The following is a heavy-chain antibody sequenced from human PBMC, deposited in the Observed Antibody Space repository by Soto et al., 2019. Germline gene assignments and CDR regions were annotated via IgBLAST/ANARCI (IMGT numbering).Heavy chain of an antibody. V-gene: IGHV4-59*08. CDR3: ARPRDCSSTSCYGALDP. CDR1: GGSISSYY. Sequence: SETLSLTCTVSGGSISSYYWSWLRQPPGKGLEWIGYIYYSGSTNYNPSLKSRVTISVDTSKNQFSLKLSSVTAADTAVYYCARPRDCSSTSCYGALDPWGQGTLVTVSS. CDR2: IYYSGST. D-gene: IGHD2-2*01. J-gene: IGHJ5*02.